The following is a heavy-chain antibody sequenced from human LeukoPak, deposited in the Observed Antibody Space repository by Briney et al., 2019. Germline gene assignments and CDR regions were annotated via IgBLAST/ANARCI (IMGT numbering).Heavy chain of an antibody. CDR1: GFTFSSYW. D-gene: IGHD2-2*01. V-gene: IGHV3-74*01. CDR3: ARAGCSSTSCYPYYYYYYMDV. Sequence: GGSLRLSCAAPGFTFSSYWMHWVRQAPGKGLVWVSRINSDGSSTSYADSVKGRFTISRDNAKNTLYLQMNSLRAEDTAVYYCARAGCSSTSCYPYYYYYYMDVWGKGTTVTVSS. CDR2: INSDGSST. J-gene: IGHJ6*03.